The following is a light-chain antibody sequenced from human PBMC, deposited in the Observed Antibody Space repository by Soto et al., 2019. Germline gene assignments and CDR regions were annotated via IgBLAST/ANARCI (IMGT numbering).Light chain of an antibody. CDR3: QQYNYWPPIT. J-gene: IGKJ5*01. Sequence: EIVMTQSPATLSVSQGKRATLSCRASQSVSSDLAWYQQKPGQAPRLLIYGASTRATGIPGRFSGSGSGTEFTLTISSLQSEDFAVYYCQQYNYWPPITFGQGTRL. CDR1: QSVSSD. CDR2: GAS. V-gene: IGKV3-15*01.